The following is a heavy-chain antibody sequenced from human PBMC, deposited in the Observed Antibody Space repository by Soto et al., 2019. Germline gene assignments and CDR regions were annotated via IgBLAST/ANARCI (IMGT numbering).Heavy chain of an antibody. CDR2: ISYDGSNE. CDR1: GFTFSSYG. J-gene: IGHJ2*01. V-gene: IGHV3-30*18. D-gene: IGHD5-12*01. Sequence: QVQLVESGGGVVQPGRSLRLSCAASGFTFSSYGMHWVRQAPGKGLEWVAVISYDGSNEFYADSVKGRFTISRDNSKNTLYLQMNSLRAEDTAVYYCAKDSAIKWHLYWYFDLWGRGTLVTVSS. CDR3: AKDSAIKWHLYWYFDL.